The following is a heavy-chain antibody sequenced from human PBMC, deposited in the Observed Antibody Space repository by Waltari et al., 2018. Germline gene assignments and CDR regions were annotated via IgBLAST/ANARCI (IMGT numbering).Heavy chain of an antibody. CDR2: IDPSSGDT. V-gene: IGHV1-2*06. Sequence: QVQLVQSGAELKKAGASVKVSCKDSGYTLIGFYMDWVRQAPGQGLEWIGRIDPSSGDTKYAQKFQGIVTMTRDTSINTAYMELTRLKSDDTAVYYCARPGDFYAFHIWGQGTMVTVSS. J-gene: IGHJ3*02. CDR3: ARPGDFYAFHI. CDR1: GYTLIGFY.